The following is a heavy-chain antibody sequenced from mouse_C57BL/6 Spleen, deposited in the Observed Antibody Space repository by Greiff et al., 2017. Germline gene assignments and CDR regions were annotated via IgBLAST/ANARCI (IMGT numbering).Heavy chain of an antibody. V-gene: IGHV1-26*01. Sequence: EVQLQQSGPELVKPGASVKISCKASGYTFTDYYMNWVKQSHGKSLEWIGDINPNNGGTSYNQKFKGKATLTVDKSSSTAYMELRSLTSEDSAVYYCARPDGYYPSYWYFDVWGTGTTVTVSS. CDR3: ARPDGYYPSYWYFDV. J-gene: IGHJ1*03. CDR1: GYTFTDYY. CDR2: INPNNGGT. D-gene: IGHD2-3*01.